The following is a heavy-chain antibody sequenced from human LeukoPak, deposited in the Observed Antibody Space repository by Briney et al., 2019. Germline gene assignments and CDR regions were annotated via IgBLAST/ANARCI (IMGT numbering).Heavy chain of an antibody. CDR3: ARDILWI. CDR1: GFSITRDW. J-gene: IGHJ4*02. D-gene: IGHD5-12*01. Sequence: GGSLRLSCVASGFSITRDWMTWVRQAPGKGLEWVANIKEDGSEKYYVDSVKGRFAISRDNAKNSLYPQMDSLRAEDTALYYCARDILWIGGQGTLVTVSS. CDR2: IKEDGSEK. V-gene: IGHV3-7*01.